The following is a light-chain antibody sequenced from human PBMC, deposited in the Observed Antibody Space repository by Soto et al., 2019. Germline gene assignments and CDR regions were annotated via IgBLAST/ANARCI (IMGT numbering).Light chain of an antibody. J-gene: IGKJ2*01. V-gene: IGKV1-5*03. Sequence: DIQMTQSPSTLSASVGDRVTITCRASQSISYWLAWHQQKPGKAPNRLIYKASSLESGVPSRFSGSGSGTVFALILTSLQPDDFATYFCRHYNTYSPPYTFGQGTKLEI. CDR2: KAS. CDR3: RHYNTYSPPYT. CDR1: QSISYW.